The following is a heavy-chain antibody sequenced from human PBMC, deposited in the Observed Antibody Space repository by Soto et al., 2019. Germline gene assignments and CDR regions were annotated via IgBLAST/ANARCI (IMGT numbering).Heavy chain of an antibody. CDR2: IYYSGST. CDR3: ARDYYDSSGYYYGFDY. D-gene: IGHD3-22*01. V-gene: IGHV4-31*03. CDR1: GGSISSGGYY. J-gene: IGHJ4*02. Sequence: GTPSETLSLTCTVSGGSISSGGYYWSWIRQHPGKGLEWIGYIYYSGSTYYNPSLRSRVTISVDTSKNQFSLKLSSVTAADTAVYYCARDYYDSSGYYYGFDYWGQGTLVTVSS.